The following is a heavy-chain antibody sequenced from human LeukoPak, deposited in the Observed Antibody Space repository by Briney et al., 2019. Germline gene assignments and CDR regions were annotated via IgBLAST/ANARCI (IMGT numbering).Heavy chain of an antibody. CDR3: ARLAYYDNSGSSRPFDI. V-gene: IGHV2-5*02. J-gene: IGHJ3*02. D-gene: IGHD3-22*01. Sequence: SGPSLVKPTQTLTLTCAFSGFSLTTRGVGVGWIRQPPGEALEWLALIYWDDDKRYSPSLKSRLTITKDTSKKQVVLTVTNLDPVDTATYYCARLAYYDNSGSSRPFDIWGQGTRVTVSS. CDR2: IYWDDDK. CDR1: GFSLTTRGVG.